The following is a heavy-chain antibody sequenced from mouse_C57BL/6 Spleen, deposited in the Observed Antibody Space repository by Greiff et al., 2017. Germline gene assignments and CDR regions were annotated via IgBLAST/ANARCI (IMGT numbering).Heavy chain of an antibody. J-gene: IGHJ3*01. CDR1: GYAFSSYW. CDR3: ARSEGVSLLAD. D-gene: IGHD6-1*01. Sequence: VQLLQSGAELVKPGASVKISCKASGYAFSSYWMNWVKQRPGTGLEWLGQIYPGDGDTTSNGKFTGKSTLTADKSSSTDYMQLSSLTSEDYAVDVSARSEGVSLLADWGQGTLVTVSA. V-gene: IGHV1-80*01. CDR2: IYPGDGDT.